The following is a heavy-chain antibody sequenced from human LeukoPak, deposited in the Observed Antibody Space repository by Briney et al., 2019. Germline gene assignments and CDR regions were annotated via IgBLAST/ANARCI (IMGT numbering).Heavy chain of an antibody. CDR2: IYPADSDS. Sequence: GESLKISCKGSGYSFISYWISWVRQMPGKGLEWVGIIYPADSDSRYSPSFQGQVTISADKSISTAYLQWSSLKASDTAMYYCARWSSLWPSEVGSFDYWGQGTLVTVSS. D-gene: IGHD2-21*01. CDR3: ARWSSLWPSEVGSFDY. J-gene: IGHJ4*02. CDR1: GYSFISYW. V-gene: IGHV5-51*01.